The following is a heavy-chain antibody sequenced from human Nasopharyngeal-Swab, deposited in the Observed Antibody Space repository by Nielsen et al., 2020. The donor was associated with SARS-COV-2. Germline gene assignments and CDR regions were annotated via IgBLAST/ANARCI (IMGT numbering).Heavy chain of an antibody. D-gene: IGHD1-26*01. CDR1: GFTFSNAW. CDR3: TTDLVGATRGPDY. V-gene: IGHV3-15*01. Sequence: GESLKISCAASGFTFSNAWMSWVRQAPGKGLEWVGRIKSKTGGGTTDYAAPVKGRFTISRDDSKNTLYLQMNSLKTEDTAVYYCTTDLVGATRGPDYWGQGTLVTVSS. CDR2: IKSKTGGGTT. J-gene: IGHJ4*02.